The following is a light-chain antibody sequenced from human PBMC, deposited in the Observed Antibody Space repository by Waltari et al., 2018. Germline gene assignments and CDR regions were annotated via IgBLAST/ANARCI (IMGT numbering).Light chain of an antibody. J-gene: IGLJ2*01. CDR1: NLGTRN. CDR3: QVWHTTSDPYVV. V-gene: IGLV3-21*04. Sequence: SYVLTQPPSASVSPGKTARIPCAGHNLGTRNVHWYQQKPGQAPVLVIRYDSTRPSGIPERFSASDSGNTATLTISRVEAGDEADYYCQVWHTTSDPYVVFGGGTKLTVL. CDR2: YDS.